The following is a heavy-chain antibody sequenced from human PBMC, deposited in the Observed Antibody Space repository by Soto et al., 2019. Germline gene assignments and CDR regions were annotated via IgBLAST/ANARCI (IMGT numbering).Heavy chain of an antibody. J-gene: IGHJ4*02. V-gene: IGHV4-59*01. CDR1: GSSIISYY. CDR3: ARSDGRY. CDR2: VYYSGST. Sequence: SETLSLTCTVSGSSIISYYWSWIRQPPGKGLEWIGYVYYSGSTNYNPSLKSRVTISVDTSKNQFSLKLSSVTAADTAVYYCARSDGRYWGQGTLVTVS.